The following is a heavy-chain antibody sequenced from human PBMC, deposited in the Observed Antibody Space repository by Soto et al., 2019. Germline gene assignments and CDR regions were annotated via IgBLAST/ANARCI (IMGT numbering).Heavy chain of an antibody. CDR3: AKDSVAGTSFDY. Sequence: GGSLRLSCAASGFTFSSYGMHWVRQAPGKGLEWVAVISYDGSNKYYADSVKGRFTISRDNSKNTLYLQMNSLRAEDTAVYYCAKDSVAGTSFDYWGQGTLVTVSS. V-gene: IGHV3-30*18. CDR2: ISYDGSNK. CDR1: GFTFSSYG. J-gene: IGHJ4*02. D-gene: IGHD6-19*01.